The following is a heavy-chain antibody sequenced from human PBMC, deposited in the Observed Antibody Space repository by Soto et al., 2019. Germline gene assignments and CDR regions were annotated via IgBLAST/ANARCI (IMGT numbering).Heavy chain of an antibody. CDR1: GGSFSGYY. J-gene: IGHJ5*02. Sequence: PSETLSLSCAVYGGSFSGYYWSWIRQPPGKGLEWIGEINHSGSTNYNPSLKSRVTISVDTSKNQFSLKLSSVTAADTAVYYCATPSRGWLRGWFDPWGQGTLVTSPQ. CDR2: INHSGST. CDR3: ATPSRGWLRGWFDP. V-gene: IGHV4-34*01. D-gene: IGHD5-12*01.